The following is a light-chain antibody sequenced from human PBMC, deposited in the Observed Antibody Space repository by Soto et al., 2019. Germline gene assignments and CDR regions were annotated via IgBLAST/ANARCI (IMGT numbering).Light chain of an antibody. J-gene: IGKJ1*01. V-gene: IGKV3-20*01. Sequence: EIVMTQSPATLSVSPGERATLSFRTSQSVRSNLAWYQQKPGQAPRLLIYGASNRATGIPDRFSGSGSGTDFTLTISRLEPEEFAVYYGQQYGSSGTFGQGTKVDIK. CDR1: QSVRSN. CDR2: GAS. CDR3: QQYGSSGT.